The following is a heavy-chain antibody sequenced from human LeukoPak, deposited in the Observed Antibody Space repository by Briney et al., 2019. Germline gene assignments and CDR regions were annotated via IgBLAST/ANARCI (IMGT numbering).Heavy chain of an antibody. Sequence: GGSLRLSCAASGFTFSSYAMHWVRQAPGKGLEWVSYISSSGSTIYYADSVKGRFTISRDNAKNSLYLQMNSLRAEDTAVYYCARADYDILTGSFDYWGQGTLVTVSS. CDR1: GFTFSSYA. D-gene: IGHD3-9*01. J-gene: IGHJ4*02. V-gene: IGHV3-48*03. CDR3: ARADYDILTGSFDY. CDR2: ISSSGSTI.